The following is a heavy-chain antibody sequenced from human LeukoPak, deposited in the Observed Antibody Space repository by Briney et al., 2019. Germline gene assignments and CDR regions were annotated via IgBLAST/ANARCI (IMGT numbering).Heavy chain of an antibody. Sequence: GASVKVSCKASGYTFTNYAIHWVRQAPGQRLEWMGWINSGSGNTKYSQELQGRVAINRDTSATTAYMELSSLRSDDTALYYCAREWLSSGDSHYSHWGQGTLVTVSS. V-gene: IGHV1-3*01. CDR2: INSGSGNT. J-gene: IGHJ4*02. CDR3: AREWLSSGDSHYSH. D-gene: IGHD2-15*01. CDR1: GYTFTNYA.